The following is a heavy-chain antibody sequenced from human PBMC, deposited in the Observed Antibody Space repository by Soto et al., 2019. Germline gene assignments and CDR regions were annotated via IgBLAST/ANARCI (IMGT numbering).Heavy chain of an antibody. CDR3: TAEWELLRTDYYYGMDV. Sequence: GGSLRLSCAASGFTFSNAWMNWVRQAPGKGLEWVGRIKSKTDGGTTDYAAPVKGRFTISRDDSKNTLYLQMNSLKTEDTAVYYCTAEWELLRTDYYYGMDVWGQGTTVTVSS. V-gene: IGHV3-15*07. J-gene: IGHJ6*02. D-gene: IGHD1-26*01. CDR1: GFTFSNAW. CDR2: IKSKTDGGTT.